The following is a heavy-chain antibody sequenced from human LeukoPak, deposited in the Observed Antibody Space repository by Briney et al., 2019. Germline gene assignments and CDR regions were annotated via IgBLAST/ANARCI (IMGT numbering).Heavy chain of an antibody. D-gene: IGHD6-13*01. CDR2: IIPIFGTA. J-gene: IGHJ4*02. CDR1: GGTFSSYA. V-gene: IGHV1-69*01. Sequence: SVKVSCKASGGTFSSYAISWVRQAPGQGLEWMGGIIPIFGTANYAQKFQGRVTITADESTSTAYMELSSLRSEDTAVYYCARVGAAAGPFDYWGQRTLVTVSS. CDR3: ARVGAAAGPFDY.